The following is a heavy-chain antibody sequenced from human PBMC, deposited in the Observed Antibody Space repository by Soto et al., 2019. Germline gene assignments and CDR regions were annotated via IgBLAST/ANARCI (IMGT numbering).Heavy chain of an antibody. D-gene: IGHD3-16*01. Sequence: ASVKVSCKASGYTFTGYYMHWVRQAPGQGLEWVGWINPNTGGTDYAQKFQGRVTMTRDTSISTAYMELSSLKSDDSAVYYCARDPIGGGAPYYIDFWGQGTQVTVSS. CDR2: INPNTGGT. J-gene: IGHJ4*02. CDR1: GYTFTGYY. V-gene: IGHV1-2*02. CDR3: ARDPIGGGAPYYIDF.